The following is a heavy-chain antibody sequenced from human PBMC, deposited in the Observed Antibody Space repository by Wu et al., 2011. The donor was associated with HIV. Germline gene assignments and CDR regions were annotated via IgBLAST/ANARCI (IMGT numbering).Heavy chain of an antibody. CDR1: GYTFTGYY. D-gene: IGHD3/OR15-3a*01. Sequence: QVQLVQSGAEVKKLGASVKVSCKASGYTFTGYYMHWVRQAPGQGLEWMGWINPNSGGTKYAQKFQGRLTMTRDTSISTAYMELSRLRSDDTAMYYCARDSVIXAGGLERQTTWGQGTLVTVSS. J-gene: IGHJ4*02. V-gene: IGHV1-2*02. CDR2: INPNSGGT. CDR3: ARDSVIXAGGLERQTT.